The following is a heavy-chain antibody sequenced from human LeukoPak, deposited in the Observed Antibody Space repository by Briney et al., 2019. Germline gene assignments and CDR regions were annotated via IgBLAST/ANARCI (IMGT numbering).Heavy chain of an antibody. CDR2: INHSGST. D-gene: IGHD6-6*01. CDR3: AGQSIAAPTDDY. V-gene: IGHV4-34*01. J-gene: IGHJ4*02. CDR1: GGSFSGYY. Sequence: ASETLSLTCAVYGGSFSGYYWSWIRQPPGKGLEWIGEINHSGSTNYNPSLKSRVTISVDTSKNQFSLKLSSVTAADTAVYYCAGQSIAAPTDDYWGQGTLVTVSS.